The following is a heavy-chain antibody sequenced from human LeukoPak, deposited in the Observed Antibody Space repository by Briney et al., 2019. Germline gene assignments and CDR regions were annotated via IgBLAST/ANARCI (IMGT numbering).Heavy chain of an antibody. CDR3: AREGPLRSSGGSCYAR. D-gene: IGHD2-15*01. Sequence: PSETLSLTCTVSGGSINSYHWSWIRQPPGKGLEWIGYISYSGSTNYNPSLKSRVTISVDTSKNQFSLKLSSVTAADTAVYYCAREGPLRSSGGSCYARWGQGTLLTVSS. CDR2: ISYSGST. J-gene: IGHJ4*02. CDR1: GGSINSYH. V-gene: IGHV4-59*01.